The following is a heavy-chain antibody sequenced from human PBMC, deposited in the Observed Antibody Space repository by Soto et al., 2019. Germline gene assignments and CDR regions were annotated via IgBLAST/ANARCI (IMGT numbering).Heavy chain of an antibody. CDR3: ARPYSSSWYSGY. J-gene: IGHJ4*02. D-gene: IGHD6-13*01. Sequence: EVQLVESGGGLVQPGGSLRLSCAASGFTFSSYSMNWVRQAPGQGLEWVSYISSSSSTIYYADSVKGRFTISRDNAKNSPYLQMNSLRAEDTAVYYCARPYSSSWYSGYWGQGTLVTVSP. V-gene: IGHV3-48*01. CDR1: GFTFSSYS. CDR2: ISSSSSTI.